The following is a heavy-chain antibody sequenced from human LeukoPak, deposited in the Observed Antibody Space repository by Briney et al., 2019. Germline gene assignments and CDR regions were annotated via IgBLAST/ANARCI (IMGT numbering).Heavy chain of an antibody. CDR3: ARDSSSHRFHYYYYMDV. D-gene: IGHD6-6*01. CDR1: GGTFSSYA. J-gene: IGHJ6*03. V-gene: IGHV1-69*06. CDR2: IIPIFGTA. Sequence: ASVKVSCKASGGTFSSYAISWVRQAPGQGLEWMGGIIPIFGTANHAQKFQGRVTITADKSTSTAYMELSSLRSEDTAVYYCARDSSSHRFHYYYYMDVWGKGTTVTVSS.